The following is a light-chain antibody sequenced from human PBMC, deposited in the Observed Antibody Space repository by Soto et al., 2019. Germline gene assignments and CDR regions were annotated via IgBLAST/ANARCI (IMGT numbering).Light chain of an antibody. CDR1: QSISGS. J-gene: IGKJ1*01. CDR3: QQYHGYWT. V-gene: IGKV1-5*03. Sequence: DIQMTQSPSTLSASVGDRVTITCRASQSISGSLAWYQQKPGKAPKLLIYAAFNLKSGVPSRFSGSGSGTEYTLTISSLQPDDSASYDCQQYHGYWTFGQGTRVEIE. CDR2: AAF.